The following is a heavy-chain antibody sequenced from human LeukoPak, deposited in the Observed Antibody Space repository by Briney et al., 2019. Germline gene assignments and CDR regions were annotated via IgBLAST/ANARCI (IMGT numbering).Heavy chain of an antibody. V-gene: IGHV1-3*01. D-gene: IGHD4-17*01. CDR2: INAGNGNT. Sequence: ASVKVSCKASGYTFTSYGISWVRQAPGQGLEWMGWINAGNGNTKYSQKFQGRVTITRDTSASTAYMELSSLRSEDTAVYYCARDLSRPSDYGFDYWGQGTLVTVSS. CDR3: ARDLSRPSDYGFDY. J-gene: IGHJ4*02. CDR1: GYTFTSYG.